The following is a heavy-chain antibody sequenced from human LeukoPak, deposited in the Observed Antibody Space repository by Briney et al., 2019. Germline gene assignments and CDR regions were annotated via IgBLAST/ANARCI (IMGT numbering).Heavy chain of an antibody. CDR3: ARAVDTATVSWFDP. J-gene: IGHJ5*02. CDR2: IYYSGST. V-gene: IGHV4-59*01. D-gene: IGHD5-18*01. CDR1: GGSISSYY. Sequence: SETLSLTCTVSGGSISSYYWSWIRQPPGKGLEWIGYIYYSGSTNYNPSLKSRVTISVDTSKNQFSLKLSSVTAADTAVYYCARAVDTATVSWFDPWGQGTLVTVSS.